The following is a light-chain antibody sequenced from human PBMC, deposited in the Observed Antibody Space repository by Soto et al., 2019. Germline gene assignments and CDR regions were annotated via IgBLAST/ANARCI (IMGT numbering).Light chain of an antibody. CDR3: QQRRNWPLT. J-gene: IGKJ4*01. CDR1: QSVSSY. CDR2: DAS. Sequence: EIVLTQSPATLSLSPGERATLSCRASQSVSSYLAWYQQKPGQAPRLLIYDASNRATGIPARFSGSGSGTDFTLTISRLEPEDVAVYYCQQRRNWPLTFGGGTKVEIK. V-gene: IGKV3-11*01.